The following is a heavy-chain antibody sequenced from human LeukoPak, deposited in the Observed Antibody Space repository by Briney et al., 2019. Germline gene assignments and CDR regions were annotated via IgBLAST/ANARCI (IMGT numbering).Heavy chain of an antibody. D-gene: IGHD3-9*01. V-gene: IGHV4-59*01. CDR2: ISDGESP. CDR3: AQDRFNFAL. Sequence: PSETLSLTCTVSGGFISYYYWSWIRQFPGKGLEWIGYISDGESPEYNPSLRSRVTIYVDSSKNLFFLNLTSVTAADTAVYYCAQDRFNFALWGQGTLVTVSS. J-gene: IGHJ1*01. CDR1: GGFISYYY.